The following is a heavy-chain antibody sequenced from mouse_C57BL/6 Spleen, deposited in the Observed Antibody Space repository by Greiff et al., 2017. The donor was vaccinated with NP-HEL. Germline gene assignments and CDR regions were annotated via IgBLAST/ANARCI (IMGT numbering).Heavy chain of an antibody. CDR2: ISYDGSN. J-gene: IGHJ1*03. CDR3: ASYDGYYDWYFDV. V-gene: IGHV3-6*01. D-gene: IGHD2-3*01. Sequence: EVQLQESGPGLVKPSQSLSLTCSVTGYSITSGYYWNWIRQFPGNKLEWMGYISYDGSNNYNPSLKNRISITRDTSKNQFFLKLNSVTTEDTATYYCASYDGYYDWYFDVWGTGTTVTVSS. CDR1: GYSITSGYY.